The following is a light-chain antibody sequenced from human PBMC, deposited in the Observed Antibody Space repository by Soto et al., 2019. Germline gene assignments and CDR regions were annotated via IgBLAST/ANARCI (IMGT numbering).Light chain of an antibody. CDR3: QQSYSTLRT. CDR2: AAS. V-gene: IGKV1-39*01. CDR1: QRISSY. J-gene: IGKJ1*01. Sequence: DIQMTQSPSSLSASVGDRVTITCRASQRISSYLNWYQQKPGKAPKFLIYAASSLQSGVPSRFSGSGSGTDFTLTISSLQPEDFATYYCQQSYSTLRTFGQGTKVEIK.